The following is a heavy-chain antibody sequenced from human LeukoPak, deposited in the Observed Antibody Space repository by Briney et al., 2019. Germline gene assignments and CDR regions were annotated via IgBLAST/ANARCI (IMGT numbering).Heavy chain of an antibody. D-gene: IGHD2-2*02. CDR2: IYTSGST. V-gene: IGHV4-4*07. CDR1: GGSISSYY. Sequence: SETLSLTCTVSGGSISSYYWSWIRQPAGKGLEWIGRIYTSGSTNYNPSLKSRVTMSVDTSKNQFSLKLSSVTAADTAVYYCARDGDIVVVPAAIYGMYYYYGMDVWGQGTTVTVSS. CDR3: ARDGDIVVVPAAIYGMYYYYGMDV. J-gene: IGHJ6*02.